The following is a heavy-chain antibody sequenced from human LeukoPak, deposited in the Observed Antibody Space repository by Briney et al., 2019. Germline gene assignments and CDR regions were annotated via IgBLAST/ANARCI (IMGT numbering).Heavy chain of an antibody. CDR2: ISSSADST. CDR3: AKPLEKYTYGGNFDY. D-gene: IGHD4-23*01. V-gene: IGHV3-23*01. J-gene: IGHJ4*02. Sequence: GGSLRLSCEASGFTFSSYAMSWVRQAPGKVLAWVSVISSSADSTYYADSVKGRFTISRDNSKNTLYLQMNNLRAEDTAVYYCAKPLEKYTYGGNFDYWGQGLLVTVSS. CDR1: GFTFSSYA.